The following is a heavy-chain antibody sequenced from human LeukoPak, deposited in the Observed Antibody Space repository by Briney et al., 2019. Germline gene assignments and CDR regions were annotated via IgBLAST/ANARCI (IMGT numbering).Heavy chain of an antibody. CDR3: ARDGVESMIVVDWYFDL. Sequence: GGSLRLSCAASGFTFSSSAMHWVRQAPGKGLEWVAVISYHGSNKHYADSVKGRFTISRDNSKNTPYLQMNSLRPEDTAVYYCARDGVESMIVVDWYFDLWGRGTLVTVSS. D-gene: IGHD3-22*01. CDR1: GFTFSSSA. V-gene: IGHV3-30-3*01. CDR2: ISYHGSNK. J-gene: IGHJ2*01.